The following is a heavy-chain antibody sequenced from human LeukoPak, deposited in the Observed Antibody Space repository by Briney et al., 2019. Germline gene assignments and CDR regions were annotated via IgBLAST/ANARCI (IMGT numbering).Heavy chain of an antibody. Sequence: PGGSLRLSCAASGVTFSSYSMNWVRQAPGKGLEWVSSISSSSSYIYYADSVKGRFTISRDNAKNSLYLQMNSLRAEDTAVYYCTRAADHHGGFDYWGPGTLVTVSS. CDR1: GVTFSSYS. J-gene: IGHJ4*02. CDR2: ISSSSSYI. D-gene: IGHD3-16*01. CDR3: TRAADHHGGFDY. V-gene: IGHV3-21*01.